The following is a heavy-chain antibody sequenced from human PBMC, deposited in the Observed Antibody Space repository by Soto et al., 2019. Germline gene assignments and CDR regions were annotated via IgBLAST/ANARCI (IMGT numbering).Heavy chain of an antibody. J-gene: IGHJ4*02. V-gene: IGHV3-23*01. CDR2: ISGSGDGT. Sequence: PGGSLRLSCAASGFTFRSFALSWVRQAPGKGPEWVSAISGSGDGTDYADSVKGRFTISRDNFKNTLYLQMNSLRAEDTAVYYCAGPGYSSQDYWGQGTLVTVSS. D-gene: IGHD5-18*01. CDR1: GFTFRSFA. CDR3: AGPGYSSQDY.